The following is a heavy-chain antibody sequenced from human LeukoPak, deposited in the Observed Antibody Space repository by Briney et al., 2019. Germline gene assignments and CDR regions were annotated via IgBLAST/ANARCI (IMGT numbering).Heavy chain of an antibody. J-gene: IGHJ5*02. V-gene: IGHV4-39*01. Sequence: PSETLSLTCTVSGVSISSSRYYWGGIRQPPGKGLEWIGRIYYSGSTYYNPSLKSRVTISVDTSKNQFSLKLSSVTAADTAVYYCARHGYYDHRGWFDPWGQGTLVTVSS. CDR3: ARHGYYDHRGWFDP. CDR1: GVSISSSRYY. CDR2: IYYSGST. D-gene: IGHD3-3*01.